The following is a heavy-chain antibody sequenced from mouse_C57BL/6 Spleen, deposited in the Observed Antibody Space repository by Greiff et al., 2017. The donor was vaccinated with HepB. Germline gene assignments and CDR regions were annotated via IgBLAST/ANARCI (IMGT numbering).Heavy chain of an antibody. V-gene: IGHV14-4*01. D-gene: IGHD1-1*01. CDR3: TTGDYGSSYVFAY. CDR1: GFNIKDDY. CDR2: IDPENGDT. J-gene: IGHJ3*01. Sequence: EVQLQQSGAELVRPGASVKLSCTASGFNIKDDYMHWVKQRPEQGLEWIGWIDPENGDTEYASKFQGKATITADTSSNTAYLQLSSLTSEDTAVYYCTTGDYGSSYVFAYWGQGTLVTVSA.